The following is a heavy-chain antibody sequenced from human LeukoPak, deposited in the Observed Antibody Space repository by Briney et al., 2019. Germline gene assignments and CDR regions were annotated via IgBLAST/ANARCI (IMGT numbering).Heavy chain of an antibody. J-gene: IGHJ4*02. D-gene: IGHD3-22*01. CDR3: ARDVYYDSSGYSTYFDY. V-gene: IGHV1-8*01. Sequence: ASVKVSCKASGYTFTSYDINWVRQATGQGLEWMGWMNPNSGNTGYAQKFQGRVTMTRNTSISTAYMELSSLRSEDTAVYYCARDVYYDSSGYSTYFDYWGQGTLVTVSS. CDR2: MNPNSGNT. CDR1: GYTFTSYD.